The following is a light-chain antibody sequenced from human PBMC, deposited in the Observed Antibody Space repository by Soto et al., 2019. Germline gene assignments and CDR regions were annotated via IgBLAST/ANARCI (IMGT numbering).Light chain of an antibody. CDR2: EVN. V-gene: IGLV2-23*02. Sequence: QSALTQPASVSGSPGQSITISCTGTSSDFGNYNLVSWYQQHPGKVPKLILFEVNKRPSGVSGRFSGSKSGNTASLTISGLRPENEADYSCCSLPSSKTQVFGTGTKVTVL. CDR3: CSLPSSKTQV. J-gene: IGLJ1*01. CDR1: SSDFGNYNL.